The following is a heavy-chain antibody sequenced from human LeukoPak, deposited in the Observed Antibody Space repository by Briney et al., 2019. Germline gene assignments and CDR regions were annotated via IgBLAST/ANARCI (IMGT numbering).Heavy chain of an antibody. CDR1: GYTFTDYY. CDR3: ASETSGSYFH. Sequence: ASVKVSCKASGYTFTDYYMHWVRQAPGQGLEWMGWINPNSGGTSYSQNFQGRVTVTRDTSISTAYMELSRLRSDDTALYYCASETSGSYFHWGXXTLXTVXS. CDR2: INPNSGGT. V-gene: IGHV1-2*02. J-gene: IGHJ1*01. D-gene: IGHD1-26*01.